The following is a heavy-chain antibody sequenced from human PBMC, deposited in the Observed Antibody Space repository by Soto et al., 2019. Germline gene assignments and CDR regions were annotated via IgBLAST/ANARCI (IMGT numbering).Heavy chain of an antibody. J-gene: IGHJ4*02. CDR3: AKRVLESTYYFDY. Sequence: GGSLRLSCAASGFTFNNYAMTWVRQAPGKGLEWVSAISGGGGSTYYADSVKGRFTISRDNSKNTLYLQMNSLRAEDTAVYYCAKRVLESTYYFDYWGRGTLVTVSS. CDR2: ISGGGGST. D-gene: IGHD3-16*01. V-gene: IGHV3-23*01. CDR1: GFTFNNYA.